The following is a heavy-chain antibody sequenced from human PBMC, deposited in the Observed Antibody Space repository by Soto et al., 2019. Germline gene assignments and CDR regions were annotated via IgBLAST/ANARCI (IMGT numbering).Heavy chain of an antibody. CDR2: INAGNGNT. J-gene: IGHJ4*02. CDR3: ACVVVGATNLPPDY. CDR1: GYTLTSHA. D-gene: IGHD1-26*01. V-gene: IGHV1-3*01. Sequence: GTSVNVPCEASGYTLTSHAMHLVRQAPGQRLEWMGWINAGNGNTKYSQKFQGRVTITRDTSASTAYMELSSLRSEDTAVYYCACVVVGATNLPPDYWGQGTLVT.